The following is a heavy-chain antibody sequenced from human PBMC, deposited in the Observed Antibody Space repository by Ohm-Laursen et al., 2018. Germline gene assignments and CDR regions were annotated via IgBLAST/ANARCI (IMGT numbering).Heavy chain of an antibody. CDR2: IHYSGST. D-gene: IGHD3-10*01. CDR3: ARQRSGSTGMDV. CDR1: GGSFSGYY. J-gene: IGHJ6*02. V-gene: IGHV4-59*08. Sequence: GTLSLTCAVYGGSFSGYYWSWIRQPPGKGLEWIGYIHYSGSTNYNPSLKSRVTISVDTSKNQFSLKLSSVTAADTAVYYCARQRSGSTGMDVWGQGTTVTVSS.